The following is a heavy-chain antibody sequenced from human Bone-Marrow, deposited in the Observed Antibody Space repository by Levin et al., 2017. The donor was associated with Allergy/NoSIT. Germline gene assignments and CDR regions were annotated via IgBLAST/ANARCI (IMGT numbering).Heavy chain of an antibody. Sequence: ASVKVSCQASGYSFSSYGINWVRQVPGQGLEWMGWISVHSGDTKYAQHLQGRLTMTTDTSTSTIYLELRSLRSGDTAVYYCARDAKPYCTSSSCYRGTWCDPWGQGTMVTVSS. CDR2: ISVHSGDT. CDR1: GYSFSSYG. J-gene: IGHJ5*02. CDR3: ARDAKPYCTSSSCYRGTWCDP. D-gene: IGHD2-2*02. V-gene: IGHV1-18*01.